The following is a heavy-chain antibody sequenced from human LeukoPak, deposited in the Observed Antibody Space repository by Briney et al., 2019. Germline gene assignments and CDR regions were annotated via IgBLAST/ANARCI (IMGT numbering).Heavy chain of an antibody. CDR3: ARRRDYSDYTDAFDL. CDR1: GYSFTSYW. Sequence: GESLKISCKGSGYSFTSYWIGWVRQMPGKGLEWMGIIYPGDSDTRYSPSFQGQVTISADKSITTAYLLWRSLKASDTAMYYCARRRDYSDYTDAFDLWGQGTVVTVSS. D-gene: IGHD4-11*01. J-gene: IGHJ3*01. CDR2: IYPGDSDT. V-gene: IGHV5-51*01.